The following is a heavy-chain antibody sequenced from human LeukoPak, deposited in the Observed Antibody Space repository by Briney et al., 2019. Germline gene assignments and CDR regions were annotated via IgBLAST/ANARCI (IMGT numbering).Heavy chain of an antibody. J-gene: IGHJ5*02. D-gene: IGHD6-13*01. Sequence: ASVKVSCKVSGYTFTSYYMHWVRQAPGQGLEWMGIINPSGGSTSYAQKFQGRVTMTRDASTSTVYMELSSLRSEDTAVYYCARSWLGYSSSWYKANWFDPWGQGTLVTVSS. CDR2: INPSGGST. V-gene: IGHV1-46*01. CDR1: GYTFTSYY. CDR3: ARSWLGYSSSWYKANWFDP.